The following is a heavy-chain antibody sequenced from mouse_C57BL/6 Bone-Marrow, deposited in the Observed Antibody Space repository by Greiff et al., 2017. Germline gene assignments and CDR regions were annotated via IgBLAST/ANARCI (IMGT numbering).Heavy chain of an antibody. CDR3: AGGYPWYFDV. Sequence: QVQLQQPGAELVKPGASVKLSCKASGYTFTSYWMHWVKPRPGQGLEWIGMIHPNSGSTNYNEKVKSKATLTVDKSSSTAYMQLSSLTSEDSAVYYCAGGYPWYFDVWGTGTTVTVSS. D-gene: IGHD2-2*01. CDR2: IHPNSGST. CDR1: GYTFTSYW. J-gene: IGHJ1*03. V-gene: IGHV1-64*01.